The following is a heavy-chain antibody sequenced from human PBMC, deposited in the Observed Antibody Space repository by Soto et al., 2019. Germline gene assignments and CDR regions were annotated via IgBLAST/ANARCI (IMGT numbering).Heavy chain of an antibody. V-gene: IGHV3-53*01. CDR3: ARDTTVVIGAFDI. D-gene: IGHD4-17*01. CDR1: GFTVSSNY. J-gene: IGHJ3*02. CDR2: IYSGGST. Sequence: PGGSLRLSCAASGFTVSSNYMSWVRQAPGKGLEWVSVIYSGGSTYYADSVKGRFTISRDNSKNTLYLQMNSPRAEDTAVYYCARDTTVVIGAFDIWGQGTMVTVSS.